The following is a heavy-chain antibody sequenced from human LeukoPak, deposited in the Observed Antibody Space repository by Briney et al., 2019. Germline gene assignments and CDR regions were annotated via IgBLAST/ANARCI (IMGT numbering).Heavy chain of an antibody. CDR3: ASGYDARWGDY. Sequence: GGSLRLSCAASGFTFSSYSMNWVRQAPGKGLEWVSSISSSSYIYYADSVKGRFTISRDNAKNSLYLQMNSLRAEDTAVYYCASGYDARWGDYWGQGTLVTVSS. D-gene: IGHD5-12*01. CDR1: GFTFSSYS. CDR2: ISSSSYI. J-gene: IGHJ4*02. V-gene: IGHV3-21*01.